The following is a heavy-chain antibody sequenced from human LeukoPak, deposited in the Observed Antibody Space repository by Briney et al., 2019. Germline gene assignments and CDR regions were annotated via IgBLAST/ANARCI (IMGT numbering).Heavy chain of an antibody. CDR1: GFSFSSYS. CDR2: ISHTGSTM. D-gene: IGHD6-6*01. CDR3: ARDGLDRSSSGWGFYMDV. J-gene: IGHJ6*03. Sequence: GGSLRLSCAASGFSFSSYSMNWVRQAPGKGLEWVSYISHTGSTMSYADSVKGRFTVSRDNSKNTLYLQMNSLRAEDTAVYSCARDGLDRSSSGWGFYMDVWGKGTTVTVSS. V-gene: IGHV3-48*01.